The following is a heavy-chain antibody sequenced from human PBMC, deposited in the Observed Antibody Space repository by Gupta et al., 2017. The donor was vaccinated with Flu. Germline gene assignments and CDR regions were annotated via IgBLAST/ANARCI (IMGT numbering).Heavy chain of an antibody. J-gene: IGHJ3*02. V-gene: IGHV3-23*01. Sequence: VRQAPGKGLEWVSVISGSGSSTYYGDSVKGRFTISRDTSKNTLYLQMNSLRAEDTAVYYCAKDRWGYCSGTSCYFDAFDIWGQGTMVIVSS. CDR2: ISGSGSST. D-gene: IGHD2-2*01. CDR3: AKDRWGYCSGTSCYFDAFDI.